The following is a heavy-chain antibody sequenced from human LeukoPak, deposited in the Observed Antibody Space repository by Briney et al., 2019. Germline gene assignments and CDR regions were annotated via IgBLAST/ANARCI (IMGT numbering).Heavy chain of an antibody. CDR1: GDSISSHY. CDR2: IDYSGGT. J-gene: IGHJ4*02. Sequence: SETLSLTCAVSGDSISSHYWSWIRQPPGKGLEWIGYIDYSGGTNYNPSLKSRVTISVDTSKIQFSLNLSSVTAADTAVYYCARGHYYDTSGDYWGQGTLVTVSS. D-gene: IGHD3-22*01. CDR3: ARGHYYDTSGDY. V-gene: IGHV4-59*11.